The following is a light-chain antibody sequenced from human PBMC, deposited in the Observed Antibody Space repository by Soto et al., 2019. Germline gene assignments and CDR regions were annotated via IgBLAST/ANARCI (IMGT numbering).Light chain of an antibody. CDR2: DVT. J-gene: IGLJ2*01. CDR1: SSDAGGYNY. CDR3: SSYTSTSTLVV. V-gene: IGLV2-14*01. Sequence: QSALTQPASVSGSPGQSITISCTGTSSDAGGYNYVSWYQQHPGKAPKLMIYDVTSRPSGVSNRFSGSKSDNMASLTISGLQAEDEADYYCSSYTSTSTLVVFGGGTKLTVL.